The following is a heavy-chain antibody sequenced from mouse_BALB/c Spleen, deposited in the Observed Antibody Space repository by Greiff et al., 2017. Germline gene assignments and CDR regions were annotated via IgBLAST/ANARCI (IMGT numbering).Heavy chain of an antibody. CDR2: IDPSDSET. D-gene: IGHD1-1*01. V-gene: IGHV1-69*02. CDR1: GYTFTSYW. CDR3: ARDYGSSLDY. Sequence: VQLQQPGAELVKPGAPVKLSRKASGYTFTSYWMNWVKQRPGRGLEWIGRIDPSDSETHYNQKFKDKATLTVDKSSSTAYIQLSSLTSEDSAVYYCARDYGSSLDYWGQGTTLTVSS. J-gene: IGHJ2*01.